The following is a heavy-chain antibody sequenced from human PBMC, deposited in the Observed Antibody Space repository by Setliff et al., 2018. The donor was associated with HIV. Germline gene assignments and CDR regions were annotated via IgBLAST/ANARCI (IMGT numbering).Heavy chain of an antibody. CDR3: ARSHYGMMGNWYFDL. CDR2: IYHTGSI. Sequence: SETLSLTCAVSGCSISSGYYWGWIRQPPGKGLEWIGNIYHTGSISYNPSLKSRVTISVDMSKNHFSLKLSSVTAADTAVYYCARSHYGMMGNWYFDLWGRGTLVTVSS. D-gene: IGHD3-10*01. CDR1: GCSISSGYY. J-gene: IGHJ2*01. V-gene: IGHV4-38-2*01.